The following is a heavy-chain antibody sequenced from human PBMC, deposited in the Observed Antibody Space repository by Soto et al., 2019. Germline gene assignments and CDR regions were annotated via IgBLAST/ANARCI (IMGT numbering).Heavy chain of an antibody. J-gene: IGHJ4*02. CDR3: TTRRYTAGTPYFFDY. V-gene: IGHV3-73*01. CDR2: VRGKGHSYAT. CDR1: GFTFSDSA. Sequence: GGSLILSCAASGFTFSDSAMHWVRQASGKGLKWVGRVRGKGHSYATAYAASVEGRFTISRDDSKSTAYLQMNSLKTEDTAVYYCTTRRYTAGTPYFFDYWGQGILVTVSS. D-gene: IGHD1-1*01.